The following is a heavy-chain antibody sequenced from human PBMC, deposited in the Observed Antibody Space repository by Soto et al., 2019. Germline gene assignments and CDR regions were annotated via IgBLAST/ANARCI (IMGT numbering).Heavy chain of an antibody. CDR1: GYTFTSYA. V-gene: IGHV1-8*02. Sequence: ASVKVSCKASGYTFTSYAMHWVRQAPGQGLEWMGWINANSGNTSYAQKFQGRVTMTRNTSISTAYMELSSLRSEDTAVYYCARTMYSSSSYWFDPWGQGTLVTVSS. D-gene: IGHD6-6*01. J-gene: IGHJ5*02. CDR2: INANSGNT. CDR3: ARTMYSSSSYWFDP.